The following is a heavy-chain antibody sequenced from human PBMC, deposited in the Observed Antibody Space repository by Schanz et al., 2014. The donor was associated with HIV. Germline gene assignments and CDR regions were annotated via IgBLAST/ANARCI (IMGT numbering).Heavy chain of an antibody. CDR2: MNPNSGNT. V-gene: IGHV1-8*01. Sequence: QVKLVQSGAEVKKPGASVKVSCKASGYTFTSYDINWVRQATGQGLEWMGWMNPNSGNTGYAQKFQGRVTMTRNTSISTAYMELSSLRSEDTAVYYCARGALGLAAAGSYYFYYGMDVWGQGTTVTVSS. J-gene: IGHJ6*02. CDR1: GYTFTSYD. CDR3: ARGALGLAAAGSYYFYYGMDV. D-gene: IGHD6-13*01.